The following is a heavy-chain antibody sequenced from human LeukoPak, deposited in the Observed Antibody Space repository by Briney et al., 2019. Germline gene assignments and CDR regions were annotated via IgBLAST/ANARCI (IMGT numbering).Heavy chain of an antibody. V-gene: IGHV3-23*01. CDR3: AKGTEYSSSWYKEALDY. D-gene: IGHD6-13*01. CDR2: ISAAAST. Sequence: PGGSLRLSCTVSGFTFSSYAMSWVRQAPGKGLEWVSVISAAASTSYADSVKGRFTISRDNSQNTLYLQMNSLRAEDAAVYYCAKGTEYSSSWYKEALDYWGQGALVTVSS. J-gene: IGHJ4*02. CDR1: GFTFSSYA.